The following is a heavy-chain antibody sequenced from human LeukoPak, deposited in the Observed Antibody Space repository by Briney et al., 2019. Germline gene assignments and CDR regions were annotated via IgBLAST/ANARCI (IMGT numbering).Heavy chain of an antibody. J-gene: IGHJ4*02. V-gene: IGHV3-23*01. CDR3: ARRAGAYSHPYDY. CDR2: ISGSGGST. CDR1: GFTFSSYG. D-gene: IGHD4/OR15-4a*01. Sequence: HPGGSLRLSCAASGFTFSSYGMSWVRQAPGKGLEWVSAISGSGGSTYYADSVKGRSTISRDNSKNTLYLQMSSLRAEDTAVYYCARRAGAYSHPYDYWGQGTLVTVSS.